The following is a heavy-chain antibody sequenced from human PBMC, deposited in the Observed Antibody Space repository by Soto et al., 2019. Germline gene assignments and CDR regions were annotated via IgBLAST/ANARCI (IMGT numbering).Heavy chain of an antibody. CDR3: ARAHPTVTTLRYYYYGMDV. CDR2: IYYSGST. CDR1: GGSISSGGYY. D-gene: IGHD4-17*01. J-gene: IGHJ6*02. Sequence: SETLSLTCTVSGGSISSGGYYWSWIRQHPGKGLEWIGYIYYSGSTYYNPSLKSRVTISVDTSKNQFSLKLSSVTAADTAVYYCARAHPTVTTLRYYYYGMDVWGQGTTVTVSS. V-gene: IGHV4-31*03.